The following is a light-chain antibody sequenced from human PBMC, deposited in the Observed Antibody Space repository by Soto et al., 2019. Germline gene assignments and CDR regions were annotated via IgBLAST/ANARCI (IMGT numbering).Light chain of an antibody. Sequence: QSVLTQPPSMSGTPGQRVTISCSGTTSNVGSNTVNWYQQLPGAAPKLLIYTDNQRPSRVPDRFSGSKSGTSASLAISGLLYEDEADYYCAAWDDGLRAVVFGGGTKLTVL. V-gene: IGLV1-44*01. CDR3: AAWDDGLRAVV. CDR1: TSNVGSNT. CDR2: TDN. J-gene: IGLJ2*01.